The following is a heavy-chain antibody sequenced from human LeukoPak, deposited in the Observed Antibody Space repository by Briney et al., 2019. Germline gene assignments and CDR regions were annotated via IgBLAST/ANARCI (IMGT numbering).Heavy chain of an antibody. V-gene: IGHV4-59*01. J-gene: IGHJ4*02. D-gene: IGHD6-6*01. Sequence: PSETLSLTCTVSGGSISNYYWSWIRQPPGKGVEWIGYIYYSGSTNYNPSLKSRVTISIDTSKNQLSLKLRSVAAADTAVYYCARGSTAARSSDYWGQGTLVTVSS. CDR3: ARGSTAARSSDY. CDR2: IYYSGST. CDR1: GGSISNYY.